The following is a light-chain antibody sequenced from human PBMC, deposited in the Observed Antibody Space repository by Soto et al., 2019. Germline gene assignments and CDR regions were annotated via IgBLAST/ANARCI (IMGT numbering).Light chain of an antibody. J-gene: IGKJ1*01. Sequence: EIVLTQSPGTLSLSPGERATLSCRASQSVISSYLAWYQQKSGQAPRLFIYGASNRATGIPGRFSGSGSATDFNLTISRLETEDFAVYYCQQYGSSLWTFSQGTKVEI. CDR1: QSVISSY. CDR2: GAS. CDR3: QQYGSSLWT. V-gene: IGKV3-20*01.